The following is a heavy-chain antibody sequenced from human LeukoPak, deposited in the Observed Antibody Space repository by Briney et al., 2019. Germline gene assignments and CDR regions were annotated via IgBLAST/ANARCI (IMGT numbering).Heavy chain of an antibody. D-gene: IGHD3-3*01. CDR2: IYYSGST. CDR3: ARAVGDTIFGVGDLNWFDP. CDR1: GGSISSGGYY. J-gene: IGHJ5*02. V-gene: IGHV4-31*03. Sequence: PSQTLSLTCTFSGGSISSGGYYWSWIRQHPGKDLEWIGYIYYSGSTYYNPSLKRRVTISVDTSKNQFSLKLSSVTAADTAVYYCARAVGDTIFGVGDLNWFDPWGQGTLVTVSS.